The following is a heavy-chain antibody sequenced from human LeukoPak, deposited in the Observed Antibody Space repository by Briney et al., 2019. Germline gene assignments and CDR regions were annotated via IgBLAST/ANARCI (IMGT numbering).Heavy chain of an antibody. CDR3: ARDGDYDSSGYYLDY. D-gene: IGHD3-22*01. CDR1: GVSISSYY. J-gene: IGHJ4*02. CDR2: IYYSGST. Sequence: SETLSLTCTVSGVSISSYYWSRIRQPPGKGLEWIGYIYYSGSTNYNPSLKSRVTISVDTSKNQFSLKLSSVTAADTAVYYCARDGDYDSSGYYLDYWGQGTLVTVSS. V-gene: IGHV4-59*01.